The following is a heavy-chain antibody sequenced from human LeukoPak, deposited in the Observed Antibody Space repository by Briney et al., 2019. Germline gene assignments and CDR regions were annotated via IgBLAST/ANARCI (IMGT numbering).Heavy chain of an antibody. CDR2: IYYTGST. Sequence: SEALSLTSTVSAGSIRSSSYYWGWIRQPPGKGLELIASIYYTGSTNYNPSLKSRVTISVDTSKNQFSLKLSSVTAADTAVYYCARDRGTMVRGVRYLNWFDPWGQGTLVTVSS. J-gene: IGHJ5*02. CDR3: ARDRGTMVRGVRYLNWFDP. D-gene: IGHD3-10*01. V-gene: IGHV4-39*07. CDR1: AGSIRSSSYY.